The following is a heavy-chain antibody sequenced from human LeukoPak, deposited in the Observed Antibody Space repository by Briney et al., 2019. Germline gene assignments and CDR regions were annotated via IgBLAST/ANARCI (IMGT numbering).Heavy chain of an antibody. Sequence: AGGSLRLSCAASGFTFSSYSMNWVRQAPEKGLEWVSSISSSSSYIYYADSVKGRFTISRDNAKNSLHLQMNSLRAEDTAVYYCARDLPYYYDSSGFDYWGQGTLVTVSS. D-gene: IGHD3-22*01. CDR3: ARDLPYYYDSSGFDY. V-gene: IGHV3-21*01. J-gene: IGHJ4*02. CDR1: GFTFSSYS. CDR2: ISSSSSYI.